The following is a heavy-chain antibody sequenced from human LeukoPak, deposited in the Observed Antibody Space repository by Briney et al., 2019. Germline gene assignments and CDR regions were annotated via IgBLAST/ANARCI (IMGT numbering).Heavy chain of an antibody. D-gene: IGHD3-22*01. V-gene: IGHV4-59*08. CDR3: ARQYYYDSSGYFDY. CDR1: GGSISRYY. CDR2: IYYSGSA. Sequence: KPSETLSLPCTVSGGSISRYYWSWIRQPPGKGLEWIGYIYYSGSANYNPSLKSRVTISVDTSRNQFSMKLSSVTAADTAVYYCARQYYYDSSGYFDYWGQGTLVTVSS. J-gene: IGHJ4*02.